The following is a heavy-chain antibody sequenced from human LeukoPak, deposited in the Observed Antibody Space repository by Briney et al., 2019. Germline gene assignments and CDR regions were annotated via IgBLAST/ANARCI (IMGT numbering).Heavy chain of an antibody. J-gene: IGHJ4*02. V-gene: IGHV1-2*02. CDR1: GYTFTSYG. CDR3: ARPGAFTMVRGVTSYFDY. D-gene: IGHD3-10*01. Sequence: ASVKVSCKASGYTFTSYGISWVRQAPGQGLEWMGWINPNSGGTNYAQKFQGRVTMTRDTSISTAYMELSRLRSDDTAVYYCARPGAFTMVRGVTSYFDYWGQGTLVTVSS. CDR2: INPNSGGT.